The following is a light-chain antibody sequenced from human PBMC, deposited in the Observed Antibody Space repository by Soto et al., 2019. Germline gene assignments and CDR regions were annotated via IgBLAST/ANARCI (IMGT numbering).Light chain of an antibody. CDR1: QSISSW. Sequence: DIQMGQSPSTLSASVGDRVTITCRASQSISSWLAWYQQKPGKAPKLLIYDASSLESGVPSRFSGSGSGTEFTLTISSLQPDDFATYYCQQYNSYPGTFGQGTKADIK. CDR3: QQYNSYPGT. V-gene: IGKV1-5*01. CDR2: DAS. J-gene: IGKJ1*01.